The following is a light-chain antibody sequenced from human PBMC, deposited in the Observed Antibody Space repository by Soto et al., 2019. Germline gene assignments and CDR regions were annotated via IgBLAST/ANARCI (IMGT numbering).Light chain of an antibody. Sequence: EIVMTQSPGTLSVSPGERATLSCPASQSVTTKLAWYQQKPDQAPRLLIYDASTRPTGIPGRFIGSGSGTEFTLTISSLQSEDSAVCYCQQYANWRTLVQGTKVEIK. J-gene: IGKJ1*01. CDR1: QSVTTK. CDR3: QQYANWRT. CDR2: DAS. V-gene: IGKV3D-15*01.